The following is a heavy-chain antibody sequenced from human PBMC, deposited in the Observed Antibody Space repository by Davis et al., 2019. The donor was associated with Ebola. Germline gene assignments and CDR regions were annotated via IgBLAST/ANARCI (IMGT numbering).Heavy chain of an antibody. CDR3: ARGTRTLDI. Sequence: SVKVSCKVSGGTYSSYAINWVRQAPGQGLEWVGEIIPFFDTVNYAQKFQSRVRISTDESASTAYMELSSLRSEDTAVYYCARGTRTLDIWGQGTTVTVSS. J-gene: IGHJ3*02. V-gene: IGHV1-69*05. CDR1: GGTYSSYA. D-gene: IGHD3/OR15-3a*01. CDR2: IIPFFDTV.